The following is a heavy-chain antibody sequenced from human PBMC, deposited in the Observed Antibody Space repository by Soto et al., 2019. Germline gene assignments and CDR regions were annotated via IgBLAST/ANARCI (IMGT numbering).Heavy chain of an antibody. Sequence: GGSLRLSCAASGFTFSDYYMSWIRQAPGKGLEWVSYISSSGSTIYYADSVKGRFTISRDNAKNSLYLQMNSLRAEDTAVYYCAKKVNSGSGSQYFDYWGQGTRGTAPQ. V-gene: IGHV3-11*01. CDR1: GFTFSDYY. D-gene: IGHD3-10*01. J-gene: IGHJ4*02. CDR3: AKKVNSGSGSQYFDY. CDR2: ISSSGSTI.